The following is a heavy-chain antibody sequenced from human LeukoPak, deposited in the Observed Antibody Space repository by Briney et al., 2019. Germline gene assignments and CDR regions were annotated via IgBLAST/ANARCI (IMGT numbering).Heavy chain of an antibody. V-gene: IGHV1-46*01. CDR3: ARDSSTSFLADP. J-gene: IGHJ5*02. CDR2: IHPSSGST. Sequence: ASVKVSCKASGYTFTRYYMHWVRQAPGRGLEWMGIIHPSSGSTSYAQKFEGRVTMTRDTSTSTVYMELSSLRSEDTAVYYCARDSSTSFLADPWGQGTLVTVSS. CDR1: GYTFTRYY. D-gene: IGHD2-2*01.